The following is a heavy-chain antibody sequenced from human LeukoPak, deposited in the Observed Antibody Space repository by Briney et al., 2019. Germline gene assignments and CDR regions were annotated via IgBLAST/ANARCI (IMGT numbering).Heavy chain of an antibody. Sequence: GASVKVSCKASGGTFSSYAISWVRQAPGQGLEWMGGIIPIFGTANYAQKFQGRVTITADESTSTAYMELSSLRSEDTAVYYCARGGLEYSSSCHFDYWGQGTLVTVSP. V-gene: IGHV1-69*01. J-gene: IGHJ4*02. CDR1: GGTFSSYA. CDR2: IIPIFGTA. D-gene: IGHD6-6*01. CDR3: ARGGLEYSSSCHFDY.